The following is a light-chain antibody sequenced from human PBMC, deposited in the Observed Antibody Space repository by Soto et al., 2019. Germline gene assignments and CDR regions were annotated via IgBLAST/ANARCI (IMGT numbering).Light chain of an antibody. Sequence: IQLTQSPSSLSASVGDRVTITCRASQGISSYLAWYQQKPGKAPKLLIYAASTLQSGVPSRFSCSGSGTDFTLTLSSLQPEHFATYYCQQLNSYPPSITFGQGTRLEIK. J-gene: IGKJ5*01. CDR3: QQLNSYPPSIT. CDR1: QGISSY. V-gene: IGKV1-9*01. CDR2: AAS.